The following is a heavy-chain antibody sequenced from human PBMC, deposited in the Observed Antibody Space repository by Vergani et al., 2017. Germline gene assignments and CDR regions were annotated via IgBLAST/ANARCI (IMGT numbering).Heavy chain of an antibody. D-gene: IGHD2-15*01. CDR2: IWYDGSNK. Sequence: QVQLVESGGGVVQPGRSLRLSCAASGFTFSSYGMHWVRQAPGKGLEWVAVIWYDGSNKYYADSVKGRFTISRDNSKNTLYLQMNSLRAEDTAVYYCARDHKVVAASIRASYYYGMDVWGQGTTVTVSS. J-gene: IGHJ6*02. V-gene: IGHV3-33*01. CDR1: GFTFSSYG. CDR3: ARDHKVVAASIRASYYYGMDV.